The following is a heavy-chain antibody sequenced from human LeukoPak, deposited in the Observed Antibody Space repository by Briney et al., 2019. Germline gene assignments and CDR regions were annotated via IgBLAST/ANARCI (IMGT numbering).Heavy chain of an antibody. CDR1: GFTFSSYE. V-gene: IGHV3-48*03. CDR2: ISSSGSTI. J-gene: IGHJ4*02. D-gene: IGHD3-3*01. CDR3: AKGGDFWSGYSLDY. Sequence: GGSLRLSCAASGFTFSSYEMNWVRQAPGRGLEWVSYISSSGSTIYYADSVKGRFTISRDNAKNSLYLQMNSLRAEDTAVYYCAKGGDFWSGYSLDYWGQGTLVTVSS.